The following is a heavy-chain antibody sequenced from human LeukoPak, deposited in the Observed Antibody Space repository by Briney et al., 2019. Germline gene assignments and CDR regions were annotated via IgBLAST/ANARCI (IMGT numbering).Heavy chain of an antibody. CDR3: ARGGSSTILNYFDY. CDR1: GFTFSSYS. J-gene: IGHJ4*02. D-gene: IGHD2-2*01. CDR2: ISSSSSYI. Sequence: GGSLRLPCAASGFTFSSYSMNWVRQAPGKGLEWVSSISSSSSYIYYADSVKGRFTISRDNAKNSLYLQMNSLRAEDTAVYYCARGGSSTILNYFDYWGQGTLVTVSS. V-gene: IGHV3-21*01.